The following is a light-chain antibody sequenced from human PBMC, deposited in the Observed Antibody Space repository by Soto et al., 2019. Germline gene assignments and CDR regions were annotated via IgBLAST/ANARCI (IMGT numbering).Light chain of an antibody. Sequence: DIQLTQSPSFLSASVGERVTITCRASQGINSYLAWYQQKPGKVPKLLIYAASTLQSGVPSRFSGSGSGTEFTLTISSLQPEDFATYYCQQINSYPITFGQGTRLEI. V-gene: IGKV1-9*01. CDR3: QQINSYPIT. J-gene: IGKJ5*01. CDR1: QGINSY. CDR2: AAS.